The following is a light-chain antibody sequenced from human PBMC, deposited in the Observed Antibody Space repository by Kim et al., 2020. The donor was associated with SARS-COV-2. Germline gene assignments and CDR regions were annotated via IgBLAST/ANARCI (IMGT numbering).Light chain of an antibody. J-gene: IGKJ2*01. CDR2: TAS. CDR1: QGISSY. V-gene: IGKV1-9*01. Sequence: DIQLTQSPSSLSASVGDSVTITCRASQGISSYLAWYQQKPGKAPKLLIHTASTLHSGVPSRFSGSGSGTDFTLTISSLQPEDFATYYCQQVNGYPHTFGQGTKLEI. CDR3: QQVNGYPHT.